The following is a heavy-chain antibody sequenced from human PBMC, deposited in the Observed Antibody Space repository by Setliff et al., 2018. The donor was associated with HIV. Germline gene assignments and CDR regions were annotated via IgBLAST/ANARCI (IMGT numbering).Heavy chain of an antibody. CDR2: IYYSGST. Sequence: PSETLSLTCSVSGGSISSSNYYWGWIRQPPGKGLEWIGSIYYSGSTYYNPSLKSRVTISVDTSKNQFSLRLSSVTAADTAVYYCARLNPDDDYGDEYYFDYWGQGTLVTVSS. J-gene: IGHJ4*02. V-gene: IGHV4-39*01. CDR3: ARLNPDDDYGDEYYFDY. D-gene: IGHD4-17*01. CDR1: GGSISSSNYY.